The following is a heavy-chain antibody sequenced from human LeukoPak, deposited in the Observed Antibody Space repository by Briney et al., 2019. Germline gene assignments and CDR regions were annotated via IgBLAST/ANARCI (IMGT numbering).Heavy chain of an antibody. V-gene: IGHV3-9*01. CDR3: AKDNEQWLVHVYP. CDR1: GFTFDDYA. D-gene: IGHD6-19*01. Sequence: GRSLRLSCVGSGFTFDDYALHWVRQAPGKGLEWVAGISWDSQTRDYAYSVRGRFTISRDNAKNSLYLQMESLTTDDTAFYYCAKDNEQWLVHVYPWGQGTRVTVSS. J-gene: IGHJ4*02. CDR2: ISWDSQTR.